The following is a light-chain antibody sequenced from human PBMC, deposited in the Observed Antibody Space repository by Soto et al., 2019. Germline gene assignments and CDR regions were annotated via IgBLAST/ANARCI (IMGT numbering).Light chain of an antibody. CDR2: DVN. CDR3: CSYAGGYTLDV. CDR1: SSDVGGYNY. J-gene: IGLJ1*01. Sequence: QSVLTQPRSVSGSPGQSVAISCTGTSSDVGGYNYVSWYQQHPGKAPKLIIYDVNKRPSGVPDRFSGSKSGNTASLTISGLQAEDEADYYCCSYAGGYTLDVFGTGTKGTVL. V-gene: IGLV2-11*01.